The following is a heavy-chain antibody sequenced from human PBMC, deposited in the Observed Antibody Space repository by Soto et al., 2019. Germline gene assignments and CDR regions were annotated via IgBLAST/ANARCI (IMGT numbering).Heavy chain of an antibody. J-gene: IGHJ4*02. Sequence: SETLSLTCTVSGGSMSPYYWSWIRQAPGVGLEWIAYVYYSGYTHYNPSLKSRVTISVDTSKNQLSLKLTSVTAADTAVYYCARGLAPVELGSWGQGTLVTVSS. CDR2: VYYSGYT. V-gene: IGHV4-59*01. CDR3: ARGLAPVELGS. D-gene: IGHD6-19*01. CDR1: GGSMSPYY.